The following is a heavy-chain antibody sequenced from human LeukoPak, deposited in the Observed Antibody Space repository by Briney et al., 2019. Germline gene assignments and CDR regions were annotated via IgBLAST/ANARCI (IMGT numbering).Heavy chain of an antibody. D-gene: IGHD6-13*01. CDR2: ISSSGSTI. Sequence: PGGSLRLSCAASGFTFSSYEMNWVRQAPGKGLEWVSYISSSGSTIYYADSVRGRFTISRDNANNSLYLQMNSLRAEDTAVYYCARPPYSSSWDPGWFDPWGQGTLITVSA. V-gene: IGHV3-48*03. CDR3: ARPPYSSSWDPGWFDP. CDR1: GFTFSSYE. J-gene: IGHJ5*02.